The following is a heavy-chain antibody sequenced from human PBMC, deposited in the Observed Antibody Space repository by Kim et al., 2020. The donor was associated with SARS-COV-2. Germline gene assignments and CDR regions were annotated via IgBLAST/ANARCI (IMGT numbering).Heavy chain of an antibody. J-gene: IGHJ4*02. Sequence: GGSLRLSCAASGFTVSSNYMSWVRQAPGKGLEWVSVIYSGGSTYYADSVKGRFTISRDNSKNTLYLQMNSLRAEDTAVYYCARATPNGIAVAGHFDYWGQGTLVTVSS. D-gene: IGHD6-19*01. V-gene: IGHV3-53*01. CDR3: ARATPNGIAVAGHFDY. CDR1: GFTVSSNY. CDR2: IYSGGST.